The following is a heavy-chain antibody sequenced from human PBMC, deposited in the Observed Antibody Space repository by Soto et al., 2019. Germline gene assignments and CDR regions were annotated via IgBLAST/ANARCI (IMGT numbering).Heavy chain of an antibody. CDR1: GFTFSSYA. CDR3: SKDKEDYWGFDY. V-gene: IGHV3-23*01. CDR2: ISGSGGST. J-gene: IGHJ4*02. Sequence: GGSLRLSCAASGFTFSSYAMSWVRQAPGKGLEWVSAISGSGGSTYYADSVKGRFTISRDNSKNTLYLQMNSLRAEDTAVYYCSKDKEDYWGFDYWGQGTLVTVSS. D-gene: IGHD7-27*01.